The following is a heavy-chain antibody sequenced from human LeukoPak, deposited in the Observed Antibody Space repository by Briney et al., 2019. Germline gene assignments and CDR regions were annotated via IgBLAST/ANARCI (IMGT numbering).Heavy chain of an antibody. CDR1: GGSISSSSYY. D-gene: IGHD6-13*01. CDR3: ATVIGSSWYDYFDY. J-gene: IGHJ4*02. V-gene: IGHV4-39*01. CDR2: IYCSGST. Sequence: SETLSLTCTVSGGSISSSSYYWGWIRQPPGKGLEWIGSIYCSGSTDYNPSLKSRVTISVDTSKNQFSLKLSSVTAADTAMYYCATVIGSSWYDYFDYWGQGTLVTVSS.